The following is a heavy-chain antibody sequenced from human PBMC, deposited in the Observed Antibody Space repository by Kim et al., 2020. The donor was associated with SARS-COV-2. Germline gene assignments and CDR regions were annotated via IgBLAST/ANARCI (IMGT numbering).Heavy chain of an antibody. V-gene: IGHV3-33*01. CDR3: ARDRAFGDYDSSDY. J-gene: IGHJ4*02. D-gene: IGHD3-22*01. Sequence: EDPVKARFPIPRDNSKKQLYLQMNALRAEDTAVYYCARDRAFGDYDSSDYWGQGTLVTVSS.